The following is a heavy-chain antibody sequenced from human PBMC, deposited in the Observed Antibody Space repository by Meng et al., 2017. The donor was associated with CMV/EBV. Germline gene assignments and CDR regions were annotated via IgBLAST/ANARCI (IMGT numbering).Heavy chain of an antibody. CDR3: AREPPGNYIYYYYGMDV. CDR2: ISYDGSNK. CDR1: GFTFSSYA. J-gene: IGHJ6*02. Sequence: GESLKISCAASGFTFSSYAMHWVRQAPGKGLEWVAVISYDGSNKYYADSVKGRFTISRDNSKNTLYLQMNSLRAEDTAVYYCAREPPGNYIYYYYGMDVWGQGTTVTVSS. V-gene: IGHV3-30-3*01. D-gene: IGHD4-11*01.